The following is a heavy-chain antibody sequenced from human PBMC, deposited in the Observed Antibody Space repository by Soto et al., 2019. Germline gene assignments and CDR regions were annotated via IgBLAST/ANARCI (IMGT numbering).Heavy chain of an antibody. V-gene: IGHV4-59*01. J-gene: IGHJ5*02. D-gene: IGHD2-2*01. CDR3: ARGVGDCSSTSCPTPFDP. CDR2: IYYSGST. Sequence: SETLSLTCTVSGGSISSYYWSWIRQPPGKGLEWIGYIYYSGSTNYNPSLKSRVTISVDTSKNQFSLKLSSVTAADTAVYYCARGVGDCSSTSCPTPFDPWGQGTLVTVS. CDR1: GGSISSYY.